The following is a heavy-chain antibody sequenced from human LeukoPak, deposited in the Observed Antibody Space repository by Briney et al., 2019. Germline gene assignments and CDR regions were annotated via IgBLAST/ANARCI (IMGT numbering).Heavy chain of an antibody. CDR1: GFSFSDYI. CDR2: ISGSGGST. V-gene: IGHV3-23*01. J-gene: IGHJ4*02. CDR3: AKDLDFDYGDVGGGY. D-gene: IGHD4-17*01. Sequence: GGSLRLSCAAAGFSFSDYIMSWVRQAPGKGLEWVSAISGSGGSTYYADSVKGRFTISRDNSKNTLYLQMNSLRAEDTAVYYCAKDLDFDYGDVGGGYWGQGTLVTVSS.